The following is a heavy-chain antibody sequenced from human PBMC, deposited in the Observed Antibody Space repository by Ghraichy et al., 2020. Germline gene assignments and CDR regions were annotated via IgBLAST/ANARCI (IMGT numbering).Heavy chain of an antibody. CDR1: GFTFSTYW. J-gene: IGHJ6*02. V-gene: IGHV3-74*01. CDR3: SRVKYFDDSGPYGMDV. CDR2: INNDGRST. D-gene: IGHD3-22*01. Sequence: GGSLRLSCVASGFTFSTYWMNWVRQAPGKGPEWVSHINNDGRSTSYADSVKGRFTISRDNAKNTMYLQMNSLRAEDAAVYFCSRVKYFDDSGPYGMDVWGHGSTVTV.